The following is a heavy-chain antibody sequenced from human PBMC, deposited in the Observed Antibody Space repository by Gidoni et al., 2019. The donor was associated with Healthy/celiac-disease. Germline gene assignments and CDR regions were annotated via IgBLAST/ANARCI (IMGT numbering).Heavy chain of an antibody. CDR3: ARAGYRDIAARRKIRTVLLDY. V-gene: IGHV4-34*01. CDR1: GGSFCGYY. CDR2: INHSGST. D-gene: IGHD6-6*01. Sequence: QVQLQQWGAGLLKPSETLSLTCAVYGGSFCGYYWSWIRQPPGKGLEWIGAINHSGSTNYNPSLKRRVTISVDTSKNQFSLKLSSVTAADTAVYYCARAGYRDIAARRKIRTVLLDYWGQGTLVTVSS. J-gene: IGHJ4*02.